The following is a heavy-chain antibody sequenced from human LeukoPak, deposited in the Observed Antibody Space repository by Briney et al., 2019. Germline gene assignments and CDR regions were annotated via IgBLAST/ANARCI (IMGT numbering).Heavy chain of an antibody. CDR2: TYYRSKWYN. V-gene: IGHV6-1*01. CDR3: ARVNSWTEEPDTGFDY. Sequence: SQTLSLTCAISGDTVSNKRSAWNWIRQSPSRGLEWLGRTYYRSKWYNDYAVSVKSRITINPDTSKYQFSLQLNSVSPEDTAVYYCARVNSWTEEPDTGFDYWGQGILVTVSS. D-gene: IGHD1-14*01. J-gene: IGHJ4*02. CDR1: GDTVSNKRSA.